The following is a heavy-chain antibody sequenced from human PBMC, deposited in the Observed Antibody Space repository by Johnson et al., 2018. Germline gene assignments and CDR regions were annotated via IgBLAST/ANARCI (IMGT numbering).Heavy chain of an antibody. CDR3: SRGDHSGTYRDTFYV. J-gene: IGHJ3*01. CDR2: INTDGSTT. D-gene: IGHD3-10*01. Sequence: VQLQESGGALVQPGGSLRLSCAASGFTFSSYWMHWVRPAPGKGLVWVSRINTDGSTTNYADSVNGRFTISRDNAKTTLFLQLGSLRAEDTAVYYCSRGDHSGTYRDTFYVWGQGTMVTVSS. CDR1: GFTFSSYW. V-gene: IGHV3-74*01.